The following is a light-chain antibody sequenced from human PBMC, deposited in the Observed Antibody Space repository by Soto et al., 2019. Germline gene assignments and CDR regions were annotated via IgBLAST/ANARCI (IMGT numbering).Light chain of an antibody. V-gene: IGLV2-14*01. CDR3: SSYTSGSTLYV. CDR2: EVS. CDR1: SSDVGGYNY. Sequence: QSALTQPASGSGSPGQSITISCTGTSSDVGGYNYVSWYQQHPGKAPKLIIYEVSNRPSGVSNRFSGSKSGDTASLTISGLHATDEADYYCSSYTSGSTLYVFGTGTKVTVL. J-gene: IGLJ1*01.